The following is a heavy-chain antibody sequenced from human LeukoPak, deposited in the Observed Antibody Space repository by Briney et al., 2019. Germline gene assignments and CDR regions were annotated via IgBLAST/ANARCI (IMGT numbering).Heavy chain of an antibody. V-gene: IGHV3-33*06. CDR1: GFTFSDYW. CDR3: AKDRGDYAFDY. D-gene: IGHD4-17*01. J-gene: IGHJ4*02. CDR2: IWYDGSNK. Sequence: GGSLRLSCAVSGFTFSDYWMNWVRQAPGKGLEWVAVIWYDGSNKYYADSVKGRFTISRDNSKNTLYLQMNSLRAEDTAVYYCAKDRGDYAFDYWGQGTLVTVSS.